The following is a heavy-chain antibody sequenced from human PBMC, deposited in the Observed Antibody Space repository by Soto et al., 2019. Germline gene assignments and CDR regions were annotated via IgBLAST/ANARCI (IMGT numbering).Heavy chain of an antibody. Sequence: GGSLRLSCAASGFTFSSYAMSWVRQAPGKGLEWVSAISGSGGSTYYADSVKGRFTISRDNSKNTLYLQMNSLRAEDTAVYYCAKDWSHGTYYYYYGMDVWGQGTTVTVSS. D-gene: IGHD1-1*01. V-gene: IGHV3-23*01. CDR2: ISGSGGST. J-gene: IGHJ6*02. CDR1: GFTFSSYA. CDR3: AKDWSHGTYYYYYGMDV.